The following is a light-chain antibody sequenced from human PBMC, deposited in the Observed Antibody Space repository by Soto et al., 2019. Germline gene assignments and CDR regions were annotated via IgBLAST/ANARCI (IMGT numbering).Light chain of an antibody. CDR2: VSS. CDR3: LQRSNWPPV. V-gene: IGKV3-11*01. J-gene: IGKJ3*01. CDR1: QSVSSY. Sequence: EIVLTQSPATLSLSPGERATLSCRASQSVSSYLAWYQQKPGQAPRLLIYVSSNRATGIPARFSGSGSGTEFTLTISSLETEDCAGYYCLQRSNWPPVFGPGTKVDIK.